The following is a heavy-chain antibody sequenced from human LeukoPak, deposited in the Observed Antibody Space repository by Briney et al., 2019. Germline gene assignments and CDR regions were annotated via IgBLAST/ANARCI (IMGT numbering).Heavy chain of an antibody. D-gene: IGHD6-6*01. Sequence: ASVKVSCKASGYMFDTFGISWVRQAPGQGLEWMGWISGYNARTNYAQKVKGRVTMTTDTSTSTVYMELRNLRSDDTAVYYCARKGSSSCFDYWGQGTLVTVSS. CDR2: ISGYNART. CDR3: ARKGSSSCFDY. J-gene: IGHJ4*02. CDR1: GYMFDTFG. V-gene: IGHV1-18*01.